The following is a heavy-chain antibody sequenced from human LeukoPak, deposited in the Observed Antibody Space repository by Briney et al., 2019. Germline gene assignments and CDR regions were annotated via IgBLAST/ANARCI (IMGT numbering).Heavy chain of an antibody. J-gene: IGHJ5*02. CDR3: ARANSSSWRSWFDP. V-gene: IGHV1-69*04. Sequence: ASVKVSCKASGGTFSSYAISWVRQAPGQGLEWMGRTIPILGIANYAQKFQGRVTITADKSTSTAYMELSSLRSEDTAVYYCARANSSSWRSWFDPWGQGTLVTVSS. CDR2: TIPILGIA. D-gene: IGHD6-13*01. CDR1: GGTFSSYA.